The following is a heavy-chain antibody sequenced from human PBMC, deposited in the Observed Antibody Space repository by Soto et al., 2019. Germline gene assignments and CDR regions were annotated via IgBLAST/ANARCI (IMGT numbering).Heavy chain of an antibody. V-gene: IGHV4-34*01. CDR1: GGSFSGYD. D-gene: IGHD6-6*01. CDR3: ARSSRIAARPYYYYGMDV. Sequence: SETLSLTCAVYGGSFSGYDWSWIRQPPGKGLEWIGEINHSGSTNYNPSLKSRVTISVDTSKNQFSLKLSSVTAADTAVYYCARSSRIAARPYYYYGMDVWGQGTTVTVSS. J-gene: IGHJ6*02. CDR2: INHSGST.